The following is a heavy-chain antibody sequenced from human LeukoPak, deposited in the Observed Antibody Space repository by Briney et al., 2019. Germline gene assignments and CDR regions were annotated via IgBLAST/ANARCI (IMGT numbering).Heavy chain of an antibody. V-gene: IGHV3-53*01. CDR2: IYSDNT. CDR3: ARRAGAYSHPYDY. Sequence: PAGGSLILSCTVSGFTVSSNSMSWVRQAPGKGLEWVSFIYSDNTHYSDSVKGRFTISRDNSKNTLYLQMNSLRAEDTAVYYCARRAGAYSHPYDYWGQGTLVTVSS. CDR1: GFTVSSNS. D-gene: IGHD4/OR15-4a*01. J-gene: IGHJ4*02.